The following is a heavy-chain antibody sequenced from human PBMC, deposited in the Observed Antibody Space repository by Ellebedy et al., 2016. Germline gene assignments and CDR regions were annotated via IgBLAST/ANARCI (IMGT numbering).Heavy chain of an antibody. J-gene: IGHJ5*02. CDR1: GGSFSGYY. V-gene: IGHV4-34*01. Sequence: GSLRLSCAVYGGSFSGYYWSWIRQPPGKGLEWIGEINHSGSTNYNPSPKSRVTISVDTSKNQFSLKLSSVTAADTAVYYCARGRGQLVRWFDPWGQGTLVTVSS. CDR3: ARGRGQLVRWFDP. D-gene: IGHD6-6*01. CDR2: INHSGST.